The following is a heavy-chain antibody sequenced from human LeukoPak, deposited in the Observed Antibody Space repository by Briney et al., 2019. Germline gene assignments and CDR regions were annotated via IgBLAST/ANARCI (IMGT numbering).Heavy chain of an antibody. Sequence: ASVKVSCKASGYTFTSYYMHWVRQAPGQGLEWMGIVNPSGGSTSYAQKFQGRVTMTRDMSTSTVYMELSSLRSEDTAVYYCAREAYSSSSLPGCPFDYWGQGTLVTVSS. CDR1: GYTFTSYY. D-gene: IGHD6-6*01. J-gene: IGHJ4*02. CDR2: VNPSGGST. CDR3: AREAYSSSSLPGCPFDY. V-gene: IGHV1-46*01.